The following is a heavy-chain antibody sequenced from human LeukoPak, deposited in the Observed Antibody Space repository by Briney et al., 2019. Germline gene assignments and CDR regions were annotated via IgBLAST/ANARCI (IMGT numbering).Heavy chain of an antibody. D-gene: IGHD3-3*01. V-gene: IGHV1-18*01. Sequence: ASVKVSCKASGYTFTSYGISWVRQAPGQGLEWMGWISAYNGNTNYAQKLQGRVTMTTDTSTSTAYMELRSLRSDDTAVYYCAILRPDPYDFWSGYYYYGMDVWGQGTTVTVSS. CDR1: GYTFTSYG. CDR3: AILRPDPYDFWSGYYYYGMDV. J-gene: IGHJ6*02. CDR2: ISAYNGNT.